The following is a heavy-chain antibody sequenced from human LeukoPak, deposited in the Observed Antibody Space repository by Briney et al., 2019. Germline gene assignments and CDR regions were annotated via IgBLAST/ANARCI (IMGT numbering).Heavy chain of an antibody. Sequence: SETLSLTCTVSGGSISSGGYYWSWIRQHPGKGLEWIGYIYYSGSTYYKPSLKSRVTISVDTSKNQFSLKLSSVTAADTAVYYCARVAVSNDAFDIWGQGTMVTVSS. J-gene: IGHJ3*02. CDR1: GGSISSGGYY. CDR3: ARVAVSNDAFDI. CDR2: IYYSGST. V-gene: IGHV4-31*03.